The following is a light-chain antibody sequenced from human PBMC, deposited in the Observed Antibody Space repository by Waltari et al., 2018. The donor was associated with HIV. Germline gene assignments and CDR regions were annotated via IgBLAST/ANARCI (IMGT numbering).Light chain of an antibody. CDR1: QSVLYSSNNENY. CDR2: WAS. J-gene: IGKJ2*01. Sequence: DIVMTQSPDSLAVSLVERATINCKSSQSVLYSSNNENYLAWYQQKPGQPPRLLIYWASTRESGVPDRFSGSGSGTDFTLTISSLQAEDVAIYYCQQYLSAPFTFGQGSKLEIK. V-gene: IGKV4-1*01. CDR3: QQYLSAPFT.